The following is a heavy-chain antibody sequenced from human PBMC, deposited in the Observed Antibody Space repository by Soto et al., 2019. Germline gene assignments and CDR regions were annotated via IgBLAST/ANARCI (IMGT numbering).Heavy chain of an antibody. J-gene: IGHJ4*02. Sequence: PGGSLRLSCTPSGFTVKGNYVGWARQASGKGMEWVSIIFSAGMTYYTDSVKGRFTVSKDISKNTLSLQMNSLGADDTAVYFCAGAYSFNYAFDYWGLGTPVTVSS. V-gene: IGHV3-53*01. D-gene: IGHD3-16*01. CDR2: IFSAGMT. CDR1: GFTVKGNY. CDR3: AGAYSFNYAFDY.